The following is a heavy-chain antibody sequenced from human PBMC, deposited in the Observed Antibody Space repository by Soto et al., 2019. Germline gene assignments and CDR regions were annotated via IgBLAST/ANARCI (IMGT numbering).Heavy chain of an antibody. D-gene: IGHD4-17*01. Sequence: PGGSLRLSCAASGFTFSNYAMNWVRQAPGKGLEWVSTITGSGAGTYYADSVKGRFTISRDNSKNTLSLQMNSLRAEEMAIFYCARLSSDNLNYGAIDYWGQGTLVTVSS. CDR1: GFTFSNYA. V-gene: IGHV3-23*01. J-gene: IGHJ4*02. CDR2: ITGSGAGT. CDR3: ARLSSDNLNYGAIDY.